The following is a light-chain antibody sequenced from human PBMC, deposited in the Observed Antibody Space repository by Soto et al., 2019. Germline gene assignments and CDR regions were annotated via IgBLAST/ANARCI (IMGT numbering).Light chain of an antibody. J-gene: IGLJ7*01. CDR1: SSNIGNFY. CDR3: AAWDDRLSGPGV. Sequence: QSALTQPPSASGTPGQRVTISCSGSSSNIGNFYVYWYQQLPGTAPKLLIYKNNQRPLGVPDRFSGSKSGTSASLAISGLRSEDEADYYCAAWDDRLSGPGVFGGGTQLTVL. CDR2: KNN. V-gene: IGLV1-47*01.